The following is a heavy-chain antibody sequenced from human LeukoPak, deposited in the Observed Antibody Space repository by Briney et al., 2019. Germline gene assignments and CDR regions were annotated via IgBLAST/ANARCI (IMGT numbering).Heavy chain of an antibody. CDR3: ARVRRTSIVVVPAAIGKGVEYFDY. J-gene: IGHJ4*02. Sequence: SETLSLTCAVYGGSFSGYYWSWIRQPPWKGLEWIGSIYHSGSTYYNPSLKSRVTISVDTSKNQFSLKLSSVTAADTAVYYCARVRRTSIVVVPAAIGKGVEYFDYWGQGTLVTVSS. CDR2: IYHSGST. D-gene: IGHD2-2*01. CDR1: GGSFSGYY. V-gene: IGHV4-34*01.